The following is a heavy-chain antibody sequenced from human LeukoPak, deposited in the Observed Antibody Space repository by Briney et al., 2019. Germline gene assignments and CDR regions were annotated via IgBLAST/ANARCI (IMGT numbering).Heavy chain of an antibody. CDR3: ATYYTIFDPFDY. Sequence: SETLSLTCTVSGYSISSGYYWGWIRQPPGKWLEWIGSIYHSGSTHFNPSLKSRVTISVDTSKNQFSLKLSSVTAADTAVYYCATYYTIFDPFDYWGQGTLVTVSS. J-gene: IGHJ4*02. CDR1: GYSISSGYY. CDR2: IYHSGST. D-gene: IGHD3-3*01. V-gene: IGHV4-38-2*02.